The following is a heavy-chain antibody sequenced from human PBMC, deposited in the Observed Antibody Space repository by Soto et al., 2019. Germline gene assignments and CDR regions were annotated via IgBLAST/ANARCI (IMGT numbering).Heavy chain of an antibody. V-gene: IGHV1-3*01. Sequence: GASVKVSCKASGYTFTSYAMHWVRQAPGQRLEWMGWINAGNGNTKYSQKFQGRVTITRDTSASTAYMELSSLRSEDTAMYFCARGIWTGQSLAYYFDSWGQGNLVTVSS. J-gene: IGHJ4*02. CDR2: INAGNGNT. CDR1: GYTFTSYA. CDR3: ARGIWTGQSLAYYFDS. D-gene: IGHD3-9*01.